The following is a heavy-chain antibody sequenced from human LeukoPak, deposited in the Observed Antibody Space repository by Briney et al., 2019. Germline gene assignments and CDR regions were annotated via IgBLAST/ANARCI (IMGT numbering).Heavy chain of an antibody. CDR1: DYTFTTTA. Sequence: GQTLKLHYPASDYTFTTTATSWAPQAPGKGLNYHPPLSRSPGSTYYADSVKGRFTISRDNPKNTLYLQMNSLRPEDTAVYFCAKRGVVIRVILVGFNKEAYYFDSWGQGVLVTVSS. D-gene: IGHD3-22*01. V-gene: IGHV3-23*01. CDR3: AKRGVVIRVILVGFNKEAYYFDS. J-gene: IGHJ4*02. CDR2: LSRSPGST.